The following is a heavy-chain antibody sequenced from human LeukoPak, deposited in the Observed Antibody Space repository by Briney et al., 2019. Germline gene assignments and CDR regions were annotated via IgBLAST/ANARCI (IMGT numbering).Heavy chain of an antibody. D-gene: IGHD3-22*01. J-gene: IGHJ4*02. V-gene: IGHV1-2*02. CDR3: ARALQYYYDSSGYWAY. CDR1: GGTFSSYA. CDR2: INPNSGAT. Sequence: GASVKVSCKASGGTFSSYAISWVRQAPGQGLEWMGWINPNSGATNYAQKFQGRVTMTRDTSISTAYMELSRLRSDDTAVYYCARALQYYYDSSGYWAYWGQGTLVTVSS.